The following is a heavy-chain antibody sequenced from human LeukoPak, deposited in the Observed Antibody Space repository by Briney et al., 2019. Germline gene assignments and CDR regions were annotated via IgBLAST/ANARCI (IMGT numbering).Heavy chain of an antibody. J-gene: IGHJ4*02. V-gene: IGHV3-48*03. CDR1: GFTFSSYE. CDR2: ISSSGSTI. CDR3: ARDSSVRGVMRY. D-gene: IGHD3-10*01. Sequence: PGGSLRLSWAASGFTFSSYEMNWVRQAPGKGLEWVSYISSSGSTIYYADSVKGRFTISRDNAKNSLYLQMNSLRAEDTAVYYCARDSSVRGVMRYWGQGTLVTVSS.